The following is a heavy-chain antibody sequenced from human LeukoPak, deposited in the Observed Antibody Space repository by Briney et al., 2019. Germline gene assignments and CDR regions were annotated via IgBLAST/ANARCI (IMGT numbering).Heavy chain of an antibody. CDR3: ARGRYSARVLYGMDV. Sequence: SETLSLTCAVYGGSFSGYYWSWIRQPPGKGLEWIGEINHSGSTNYNPSLKSRVTISVDTSKNQFSLKLSSVTAADTAVYYCARGRYSARVLYGMDVWGQGTTVTVSS. D-gene: IGHD4/OR15-4a*01. J-gene: IGHJ6*02. V-gene: IGHV4-34*01. CDR2: INHSGST. CDR1: GGSFSGYY.